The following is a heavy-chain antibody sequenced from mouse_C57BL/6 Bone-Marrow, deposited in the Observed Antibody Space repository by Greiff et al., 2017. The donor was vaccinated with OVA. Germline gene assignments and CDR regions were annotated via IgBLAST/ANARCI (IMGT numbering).Heavy chain of an antibody. V-gene: IGHV5-12*01. CDR2: ISNGGGST. D-gene: IGHD2-3*01. Sequence: DVKLVESGGGLVQPGGSLKLSCAASGFTFSDYYMYWVRQTPEKRLEWVAYISNGGGSTYYPDTVKGRFTISRDNAKNTLYLQMSRLKSEDTAMYYCARRGGYYWCAYWGQGTLVTVSA. J-gene: IGHJ3*01. CDR1: GFTFSDYY. CDR3: ARRGGYYWCAY.